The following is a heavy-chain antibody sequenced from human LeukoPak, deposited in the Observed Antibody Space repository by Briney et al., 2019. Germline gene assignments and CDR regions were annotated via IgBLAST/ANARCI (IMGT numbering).Heavy chain of an antibody. D-gene: IGHD6-19*01. CDR3: ARDNSGWPRYLDL. J-gene: IGHJ2*01. CDR2: IYYSGST. CDR1: GGSISSYY. V-gene: IGHV4-59*01. Sequence: PSETLSLTCTVSGGSISSYYWSWIRQPPGKGLEWIGYIYYSGSTNYNPSLKSRVTISVDTSKNQFSLKLSSVTAADTAVYYCARDNSGWPRYLDLWGRGTLVTVSS.